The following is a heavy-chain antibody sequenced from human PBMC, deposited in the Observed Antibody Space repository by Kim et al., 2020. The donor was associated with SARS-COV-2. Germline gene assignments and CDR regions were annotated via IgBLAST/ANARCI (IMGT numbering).Heavy chain of an antibody. Sequence: SETLSLTCTVSSGSIASGGYYWSWIRQFPGTGLEWIGHIFHMGRTDYNPSLESRVTISVDKSKNQFSLKLNSVTAADTAVYYCARVASSIAVAVAFDPWGQGTLVTVSS. D-gene: IGHD6-19*01. CDR1: SGSIASGGYY. J-gene: IGHJ5*02. V-gene: IGHV4-31*03. CDR3: ARVASSIAVAVAFDP. CDR2: IFHMGRT.